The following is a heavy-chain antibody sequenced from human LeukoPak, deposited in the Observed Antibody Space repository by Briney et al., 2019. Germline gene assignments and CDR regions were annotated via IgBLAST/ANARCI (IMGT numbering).Heavy chain of an antibody. CDR3: ARYDKDTAMVDY. J-gene: IGHJ4*02. V-gene: IGHV3-48*03. D-gene: IGHD5-18*01. Sequence: GGSLRLSCAASGFTFSSYEMNWVRQAPGKGLEWVSYISSSGSTIYYADSVKGRFTISRDKDKNSLYLQMNSLRAEDTAVYYCARYDKDTAMVDYWGQGTLVTVSS. CDR1: GFTFSSYE. CDR2: ISSSGSTI.